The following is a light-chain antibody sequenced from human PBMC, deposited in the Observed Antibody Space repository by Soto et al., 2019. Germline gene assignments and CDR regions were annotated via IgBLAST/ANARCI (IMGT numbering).Light chain of an antibody. Sequence: LTQPASVSGSLGQSITISCTGTSSDIGGYKYVSWYQQHPGKAPKLIIFEVGNRPSGVSDRFSGSNSGNTASLTISGLQAEDEADYYCTSYSRYRVLVFGGGTKVTVL. J-gene: IGLJ3*02. CDR3: TSYSRYRVLV. V-gene: IGLV2-14*01. CDR1: SSDIGGYKY. CDR2: EVG.